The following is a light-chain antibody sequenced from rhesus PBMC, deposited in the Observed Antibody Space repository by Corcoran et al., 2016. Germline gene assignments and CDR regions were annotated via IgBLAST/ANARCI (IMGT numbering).Light chain of an antibody. CDR2: RAS. CDR3: LQYSSSPLT. V-gene: IGKV1-22*01. Sequence: DIQMTQSPSSLSASVGDTVTITCRASRSISSWLDWYQQKQGKAPKLLNYRASRLQSGVPSRFSESGSGTDFTLTISSLQPEDFATYYCLQYSSSPLTFGGGTKVEIK. CDR1: RSISSW. J-gene: IGKJ4*01.